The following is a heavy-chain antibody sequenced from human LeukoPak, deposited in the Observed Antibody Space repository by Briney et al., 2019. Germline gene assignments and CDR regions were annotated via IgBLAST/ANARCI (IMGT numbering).Heavy chain of an antibody. CDR1: GGSISRNNW. J-gene: IGHJ2*01. D-gene: IGHD1-26*01. Sequence: PSKTLSPTCAASGGSISRNNWWGWVRQPPGKGVERVGEIYHSGSPNYNPSLKSRVTISVDKSRNHFSLDLSSVTAADTAVYYCARDGMIRPTRRWYFDLWGRGTLVTVSS. CDR2: IYHSGSP. V-gene: IGHV4/OR15-8*01. CDR3: ARDGMIRPTRRWYFDL.